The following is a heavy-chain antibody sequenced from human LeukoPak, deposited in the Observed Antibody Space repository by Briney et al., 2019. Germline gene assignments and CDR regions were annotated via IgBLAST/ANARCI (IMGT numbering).Heavy chain of an antibody. CDR1: GFTFSSYS. J-gene: IGHJ4*02. V-gene: IGHV3-21*01. Sequence: GGSLRLSCAASGFTFSSYSMNWVRQAPGKGLKWVSSISSSSSYIYYADSVKGRFTISRDNAKNSLYLQMNSLRAEDTAVYYCARDLSGYSGYDLFYWGQGTLVTVSS. CDR2: ISSSSSYI. D-gene: IGHD5-12*01. CDR3: ARDLSGYSGYDLFY.